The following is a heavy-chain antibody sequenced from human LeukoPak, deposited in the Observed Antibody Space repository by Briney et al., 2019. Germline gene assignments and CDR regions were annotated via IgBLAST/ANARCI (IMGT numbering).Heavy chain of an antibody. Sequence: GGSLRLSCAASGFTFSSYWMHWVRQAPGKGLVWVSRINSDGSSTSYADSVRGRFSISRDNAKNTLYLQMNSLRAEDTAVYYCARDREFYTFDYWGQGTLVTVSS. V-gene: IGHV3-74*01. D-gene: IGHD2/OR15-2a*01. J-gene: IGHJ4*02. CDR3: ARDREFYTFDY. CDR2: INSDGSST. CDR1: GFTFSSYW.